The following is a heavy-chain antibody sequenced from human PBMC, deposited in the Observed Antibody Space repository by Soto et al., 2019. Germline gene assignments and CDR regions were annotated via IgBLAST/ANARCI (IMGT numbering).Heavy chain of an antibody. CDR3: ARIVVVAGGYYYYGMDA. CDR2: IIPIFGTA. CDR1: GGTFSSYA. V-gene: IGHV1-69*13. D-gene: IGHD2-15*01. Sequence: SVKVSCKASGGTFSSYAFNWVRQAPGQGLEWMGRIIPIFGTADYAQKFQGRLTITADESTRTAYMDLSSLRSEDTAIYYCARIVVVAGGYYYYGMDAWGQGTTVTVSS. J-gene: IGHJ6*02.